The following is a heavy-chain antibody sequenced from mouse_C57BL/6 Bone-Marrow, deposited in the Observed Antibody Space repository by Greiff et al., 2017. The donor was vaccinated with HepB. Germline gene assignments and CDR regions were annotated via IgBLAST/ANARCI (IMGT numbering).Heavy chain of an antibody. CDR1: GYAFRSYW. V-gene: IGHV1-80*01. J-gene: IGHJ2*01. Sequence: QVQLQQSGAELVQPGASVKISCKASGYAFRSYWMNWVKQRPGKGLEWIGQIYPGDGDTNYIGKFKGQSTLTADKSSSTAYMQLSSLTSEDSAVYVCARELNYGKYVDYFDYWGQGTTLTVSS. CDR2: IYPGDGDT. D-gene: IGHD2-1*01. CDR3: ARELNYGKYVDYFDY.